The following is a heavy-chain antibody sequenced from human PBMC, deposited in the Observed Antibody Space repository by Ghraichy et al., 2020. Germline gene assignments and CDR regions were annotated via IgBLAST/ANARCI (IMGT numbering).Heavy chain of an antibody. CDR1: GFTFSRNA. Sequence: GGSLRLSCTASGFTFSRNAMCWVRQAPGKGLEWVSAISGSGYSTYYADSVKGRFTISRDNSKNTLYLQMNSLRAEDTAVYYCAKDPNIISLSFGMDVWGQGTTVVVSS. CDR3: AKDPNIISLSFGMDV. D-gene: IGHD3-10*01. CDR2: ISGSGYST. V-gene: IGHV3-23*01. J-gene: IGHJ6*02.